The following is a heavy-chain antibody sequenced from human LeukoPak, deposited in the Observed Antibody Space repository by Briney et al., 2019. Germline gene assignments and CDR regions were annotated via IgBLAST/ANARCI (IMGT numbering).Heavy chain of an antibody. Sequence: SETLSLTCTVSGGSISGYYWSWIRQPPGKGLEWIGYIYYSASTNYNPSLKSRVTMSVDTSKNQFSLKLSSVTAADTAVYYCARDRPDDYGDFRDAFDIWGQGTMVTVSS. CDR3: ARDRPDDYGDFRDAFDI. D-gene: IGHD4-17*01. CDR1: GGSISGYY. V-gene: IGHV4-59*12. CDR2: IYYSAST. J-gene: IGHJ3*02.